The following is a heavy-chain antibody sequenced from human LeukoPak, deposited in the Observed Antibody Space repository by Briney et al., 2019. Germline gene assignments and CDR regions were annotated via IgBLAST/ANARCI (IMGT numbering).Heavy chain of an antibody. Sequence: PSETLSLTCTVCGGSISSGSYYWSWIRQPAGKGLEWIGRIYTSGSTNYNPSLKSRVTISVDTSKNQFSLKLSSVTAADTAVYYCARDNSVRDEAWWFNPWGQGTLVTVSS. CDR3: ARDNSVRDEAWWFNP. V-gene: IGHV4-61*02. J-gene: IGHJ5*02. D-gene: IGHD5-24*01. CDR1: GGSISSGSYY. CDR2: IYTSGST.